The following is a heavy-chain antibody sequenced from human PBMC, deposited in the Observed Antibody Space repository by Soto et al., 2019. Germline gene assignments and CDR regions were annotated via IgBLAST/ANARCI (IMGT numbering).Heavy chain of an antibody. Sequence: SETLSLTCTVSGGSISSSIYYWGWIRQPPGKGLEWIGSIYYSGSTYYNPSLKSRVTISVDTSKNQFSLKLSSVTAADTAVYYCARRRGFFGVVIQRYFDLWGRGTLVT. D-gene: IGHD3-3*01. J-gene: IGHJ2*01. CDR3: ARRRGFFGVVIQRYFDL. V-gene: IGHV4-39*01. CDR1: GGSISSSIYY. CDR2: IYYSGST.